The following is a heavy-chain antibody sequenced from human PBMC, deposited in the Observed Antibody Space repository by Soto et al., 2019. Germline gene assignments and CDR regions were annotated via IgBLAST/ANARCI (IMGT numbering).Heavy chain of an antibody. CDR3: ARVGRTRGYSGYDTQNWFDP. CDR2: IYYSGST. Sequence: QVQLQESGPGLVKPSDTLSLTCTVSGGSISSYYWSWLRQPPRKGLECIGYIYYSGSTNYNPSLTSRVTIAVDTSKNQFSLKLSSVTAADTAVYYCARVGRTRGYSGYDTQNWFDPWGQGTLVTVSS. D-gene: IGHD5-12*01. V-gene: IGHV4-59*07. CDR1: GGSISSYY. J-gene: IGHJ5*02.